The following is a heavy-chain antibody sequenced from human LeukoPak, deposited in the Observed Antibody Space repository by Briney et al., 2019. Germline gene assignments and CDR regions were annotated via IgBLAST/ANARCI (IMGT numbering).Heavy chain of an antibody. CDR1: GFTFSSYS. V-gene: IGHV3-21*01. CDR2: ISSSSSYI. J-gene: IGHJ4*02. D-gene: IGHD2-2*01. Sequence: PGGSLRLSCAASGFTFSSYSMNWVRQAPGKGLEWVSSISSSSSYIYYADSVKGRFTISRDNAKNSLYLQMNSLRAEDTAVYYCARGASSTSCYFNWGQGTLVTVSS. CDR3: ARGASSTSCYFN.